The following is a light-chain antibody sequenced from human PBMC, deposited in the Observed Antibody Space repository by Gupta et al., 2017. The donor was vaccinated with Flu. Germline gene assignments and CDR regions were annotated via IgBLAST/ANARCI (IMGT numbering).Light chain of an antibody. CDR1: QSIGGNL. J-gene: IGKJ2*01. V-gene: IGKV3-20*01. Sequence: RATLSCRASQSIGGNLLAWYQQKPGQAPRLLIYAASSRATGIPDRFSGSGSGTDFTLTISRLEPEDFAVYYCQLYDNSPLYTFGQGSKLEIK. CDR3: QLYDNSPLYT. CDR2: AAS.